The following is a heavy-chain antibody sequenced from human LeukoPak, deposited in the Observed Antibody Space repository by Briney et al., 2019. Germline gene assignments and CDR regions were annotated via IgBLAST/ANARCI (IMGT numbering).Heavy chain of an antibody. CDR1: GYTFTDYH. Sequence: ASVKVSCKASGYTFTDYHLHWVRQAPGQGLEWMGRIIPIFGTANYAQKFQGRVTITTDESTSTAYMELSSLRSEDTAVYYCARELEMATMFHYWGQGTLVTVSS. CDR2: IIPIFGTA. J-gene: IGHJ4*02. V-gene: IGHV1-69*05. D-gene: IGHD5-24*01. CDR3: ARELEMATMFHY.